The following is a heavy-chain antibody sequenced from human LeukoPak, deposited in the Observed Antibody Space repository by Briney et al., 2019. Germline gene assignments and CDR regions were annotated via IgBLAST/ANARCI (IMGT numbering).Heavy chain of an antibody. Sequence: PGGSLRLSCAASGFTFNTAWMSWVRHVPGKGLEWVANIKQDESEKYYVDSVKGRFTISRDNAKNSVFLQMNSLRVEDTAVYYCATFRSPDYWGQGTLVTVSS. CDR2: IKQDESEK. J-gene: IGHJ4*02. CDR3: ATFRSPDY. CDR1: GFTFNTAW. V-gene: IGHV3-7*01. D-gene: IGHD2/OR15-2a*01.